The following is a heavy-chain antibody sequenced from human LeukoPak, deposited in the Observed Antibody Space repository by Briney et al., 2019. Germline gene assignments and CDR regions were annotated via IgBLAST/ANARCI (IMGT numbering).Heavy chain of an antibody. CDR2: ISYDGGKK. V-gene: IGHV3-33*05. CDR3: ATWYGSEKS. CDR1: GFTFSSHD. D-gene: IGHD3-10*01. J-gene: IGHJ5*02. Sequence: GGSLRLSCVASGFTFSSHDMHWVRQAPGKGLEWVAIISYDGGKKDYAESVKGRFTISRDNSKNTLYLQMNSLRAEDTAVYYCATWYGSEKSWGQGTLVTVSS.